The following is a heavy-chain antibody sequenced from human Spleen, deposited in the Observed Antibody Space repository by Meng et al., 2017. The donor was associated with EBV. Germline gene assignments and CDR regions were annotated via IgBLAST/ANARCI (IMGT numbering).Heavy chain of an antibody. CDR3: AILAAAGLQGRFDF. V-gene: IGHV3-23*01. D-gene: IGHD6-13*01. J-gene: IGHJ4*02. CDR1: GFTFSSHA. CDR2: ISGSGRST. Sequence: EVQLLDSGGGLVQPGGSLRLSCAASGFTFSSHAMNWVRQAPGKGLEWVSSISGSGRSTFYADSVKGRLTISRDSSKNTVYLQVNSLTAQDTAVYYCAILAAAGLQGRFDFWGQGTLVTVSS.